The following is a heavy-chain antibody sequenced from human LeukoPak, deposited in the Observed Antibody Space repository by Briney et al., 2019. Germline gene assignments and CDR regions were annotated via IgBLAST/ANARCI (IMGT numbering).Heavy chain of an antibody. V-gene: IGHV4-34*01. J-gene: IGHJ6*03. CDR2: IYYSGST. CDR3: ARLGGHSGYDKGTYYYYYMDV. CDR1: GGSFSGYY. Sequence: SETLSLTCAVYGGSFSGYYWSWIRQPPGKGLEWIGSIYYSGSTYYNPSLKSRVTISVDTSKNQFSLKLSSVTAADTAVYYCARLGGHSGYDKGTYYYYYMDVWGKGTTVTISS. D-gene: IGHD5-12*01.